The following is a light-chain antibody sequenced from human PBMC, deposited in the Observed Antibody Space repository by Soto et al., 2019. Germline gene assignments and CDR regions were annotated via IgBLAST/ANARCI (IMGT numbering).Light chain of an antibody. CDR3: QQSYSTPIT. CDR2: AAS. J-gene: IGKJ5*01. CDR1: QTISSW. V-gene: IGKV1-39*01. Sequence: DIQMTQSPSTLSGSVGDRVTITCRASQTISSWLSWYQQKPGKAPKLLIYAASSLQSGVPSRFSGSGSGTDFTLTISSLQPEDFATYYCQQSYSTPITFGQGTRLEIK.